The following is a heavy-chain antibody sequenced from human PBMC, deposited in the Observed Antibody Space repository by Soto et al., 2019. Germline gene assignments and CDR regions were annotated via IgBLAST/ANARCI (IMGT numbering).Heavy chain of an antibody. CDR1: GFKFSSYA. J-gene: IGHJ4*02. CDR2: VSGSGGNT. V-gene: IGHV3-23*01. Sequence: EVQLLESGGGLVQPGRSLRLSCAASGFKFSSYAMSWVRQAPGKGLEWVSAVSGSGGNTYYAVSVKGRFPISRANSGNTLVLQMNSLRDDETAVSYCAKLFVEPVGSSGWPWSLQYCGQGTLVTVST. CDR3: AKLFVEPVGSSGWPWSLQY. D-gene: IGHD6-25*01.